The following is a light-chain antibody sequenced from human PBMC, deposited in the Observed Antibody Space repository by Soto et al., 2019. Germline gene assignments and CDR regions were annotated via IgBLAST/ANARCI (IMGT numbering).Light chain of an antibody. CDR1: QSINNY. Sequence: IQLTQSPSSLSASVGDRVAITCRTSQSINNYLNWYQQKPGKAPKVLIYDATRLQSGVPSRFSGGGSGTDFTLTISSLQSEDFAVYYCQQYNNWPRTFGQGTKVEIK. V-gene: IGKV1-39*01. J-gene: IGKJ1*01. CDR3: QQYNNWPRT. CDR2: DAT.